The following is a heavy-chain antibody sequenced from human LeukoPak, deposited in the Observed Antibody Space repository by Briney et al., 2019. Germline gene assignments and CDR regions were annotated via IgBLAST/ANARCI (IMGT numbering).Heavy chain of an antibody. CDR2: IYHSGST. J-gene: IGHJ4*02. CDR3: ARAHPLRTGCPDY. Sequence: SETLSLTCAVSGYSISSGYYWGWIRQPPGKGLEWIGSIYHSGSTYYNPSLKNRVTISVDTSKNQFSLKLSSVTAADTAVYYCARAHPLRTGCPDYWGQGTLVTVSS. CDR1: GYSISSGYY. D-gene: IGHD2-2*01. V-gene: IGHV4-38-2*01.